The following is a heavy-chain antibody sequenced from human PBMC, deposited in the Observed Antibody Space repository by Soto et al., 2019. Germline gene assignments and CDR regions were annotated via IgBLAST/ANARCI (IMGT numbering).Heavy chain of an antibody. CDR3: ARALTYYYDIDY. CDR1: GVTFSSYW. D-gene: IGHD3-22*01. V-gene: IGHV3-74*01. CDR2: INSDGSRT. J-gene: IGHJ4*02. Sequence: PGGSLRLSCAASGVTFSSYWMQWVRQAPGKGLVWVSRINSDGSRTTYADSVKGRFTISRDNAKNMLHLQMNSLRAEDTAVYYCARALTYYYDIDYWGQGTLVTVSS.